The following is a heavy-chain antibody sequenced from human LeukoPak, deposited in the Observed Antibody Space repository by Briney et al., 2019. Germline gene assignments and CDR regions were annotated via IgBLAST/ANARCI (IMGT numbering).Heavy chain of an antibody. CDR1: GGSTSSNY. Sequence: AETLSLTCTVPGGSTSSNYWSWIRPSPGKGREWIGYIYYSGSTNYNPSLKSRVTITVDTSKNQLSLKLSSVTAADTAVYYCARMGARDYFDYWGQGTLVTVSS. CDR2: IYYSGST. V-gene: IGHV4-59*01. D-gene: IGHD1-26*01. CDR3: ARMGARDYFDY. J-gene: IGHJ4*02.